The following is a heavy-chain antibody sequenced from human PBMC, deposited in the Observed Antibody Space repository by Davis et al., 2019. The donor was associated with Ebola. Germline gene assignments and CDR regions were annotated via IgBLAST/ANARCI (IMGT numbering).Heavy chain of an antibody. D-gene: IGHD6-6*01. CDR3: ARPDLYSSSSDYYYYYGMDV. CDR1: GYTFTTFG. J-gene: IGHJ6*02. CDR2: MNPYSGNT. Sequence: ASVKVSCMASGYTFTTFGISWVRQAPGQGLEWMGGMNPYSGNTNYAQKLQGRVTVTTDTSTSTAYMELRSLRSDDTAVYYCARPDLYSSSSDYYYYYGMDVWGQGTTVTVSS. V-gene: IGHV1-18*01.